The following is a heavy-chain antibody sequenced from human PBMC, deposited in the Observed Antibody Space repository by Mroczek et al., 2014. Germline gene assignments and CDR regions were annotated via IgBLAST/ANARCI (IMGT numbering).Heavy chain of an antibody. CDR2: ISYDGSNK. D-gene: IGHD4-11*01. CDR1: GFTFSSYG. V-gene: IGHV3-30*03. Sequence: VQLVESGGGVVQPGRSLRLSCAASGFTFSSYGMHWVRQAPGKGLEWVAVISYDGSNKYYADSVKGRFTISRDNSKNTLYLQMNSLRAEDTAVYYCVGELTTTQVIHWFDPWGQGTLVTVSS. CDR3: VGELTTTQVIHWFDP. J-gene: IGHJ5*02.